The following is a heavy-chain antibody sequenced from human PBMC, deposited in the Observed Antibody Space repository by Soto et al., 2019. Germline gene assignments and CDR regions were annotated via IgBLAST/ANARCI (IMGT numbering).Heavy chain of an antibody. Sequence: SETLSLTCAVYGGSFIGYYWSWIRQPPGKGLEWIGEINHSGSTNYNPSLKSRVTISVDTSKNQFSLKLSSVTAADTAVYYCARPQDCSGGSCYSGGYDYWGQGTLVTVSS. J-gene: IGHJ4*02. CDR2: INHSGST. CDR1: GGSFIGYY. CDR3: ARPQDCSGGSCYSGGYDY. V-gene: IGHV4-34*01. D-gene: IGHD2-15*01.